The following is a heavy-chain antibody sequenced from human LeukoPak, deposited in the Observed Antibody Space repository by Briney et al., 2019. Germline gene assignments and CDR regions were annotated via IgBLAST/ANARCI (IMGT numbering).Heavy chain of an antibody. V-gene: IGHV4-34*01. J-gene: IGHJ4*02. D-gene: IGHD3-22*01. Sequence: SETLSLTCAVYGGSFSGYYWSWIRQPPGKGLEWIGEINHSGSTNYNPSLKSRVTISVDTSKNQFSLKLSSVTAADTAVYYCARGIGAYGSSGSPYGYWGQGTLVTVSS. CDR2: INHSGST. CDR3: ARGIGAYGSSGSPYGY. CDR1: GGSFSGYY.